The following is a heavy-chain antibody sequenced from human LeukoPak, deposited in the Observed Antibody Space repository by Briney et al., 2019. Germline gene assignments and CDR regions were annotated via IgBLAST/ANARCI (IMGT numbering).Heavy chain of an antibody. CDR2: IGGRDGGT. D-gene: IGHD3-9*01. Sequence: GGSLRLSCAASGFIFSNYAMSWVRQAPGKGLEWVSAIGGRDGGTYYADSVKGRFAVSRDDPKNTLYLQMNTLRAEDTAVYYCAKWGDYDILTGYYDSDYWGQGTLVTVSS. CDR1: GFIFSNYA. V-gene: IGHV3-23*01. J-gene: IGHJ4*02. CDR3: AKWGDYDILTGYYDSDY.